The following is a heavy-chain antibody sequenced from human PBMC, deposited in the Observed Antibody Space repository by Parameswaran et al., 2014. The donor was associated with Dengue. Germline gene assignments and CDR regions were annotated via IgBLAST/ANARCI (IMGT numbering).Heavy chain of an antibody. CDR3: ARVYCTTTSCYARWVDY. D-gene: IGHD2-2*01. V-gene: IGHV4-39*01. J-gene: IGHJ4*02. Sequence: WIRQPPGKGLEWIGNIYYSGSTYYNPSLKSRVTISVDTSKNQFSLKLSSVTAADTAVYYCARVYCTTTSCYARWVDYWGQGTLVTVSS. CDR2: IYYSGST.